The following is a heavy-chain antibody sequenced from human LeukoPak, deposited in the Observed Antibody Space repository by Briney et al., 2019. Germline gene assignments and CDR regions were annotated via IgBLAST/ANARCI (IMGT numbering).Heavy chain of an antibody. D-gene: IGHD5-24*01. Sequence: PGGSLRLSCAASGFSFSSYWMSWVRQAPGKGLEWVANIKQDGSEKYYVDSEKGRFTISRDNAKNSLYLQMNSLRAEDTAVYYCAREKGDGYKLEAYVDYWGQGTLVTVSS. CDR3: AREKGDGYKLEAYVDY. J-gene: IGHJ4*02. CDR2: IKQDGSEK. CDR1: GFSFSSYW. V-gene: IGHV3-7*01.